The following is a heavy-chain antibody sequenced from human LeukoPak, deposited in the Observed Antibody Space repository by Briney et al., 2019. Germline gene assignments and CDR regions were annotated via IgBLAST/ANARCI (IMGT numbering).Heavy chain of an antibody. D-gene: IGHD3-9*01. CDR1: GYTFTSYD. CDR2: MNPNSGNT. CDR3: AREEELRYFDWPWFDP. V-gene: IGHV1-8*01. Sequence: GASVKVSCKASGYTFTSYDINWVRQATGQGLEWMGWMNPNSGNTGYAQKFQGRVTMTRNTSISTAYMELSSLRSEDTAVYYCAREEELRYFDWPWFDPWGQGTLVTVSS. J-gene: IGHJ5*02.